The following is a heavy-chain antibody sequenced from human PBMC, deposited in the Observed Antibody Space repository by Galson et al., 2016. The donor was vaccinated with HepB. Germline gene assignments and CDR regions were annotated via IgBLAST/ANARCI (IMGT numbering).Heavy chain of an antibody. V-gene: IGHV2-5*02. Sequence: PALVKPTQTLTLTCTFSGFSLNTSGVGVGWIRQPPGEALEWLTLIYWDDDKRYNPSLKGRLTVTKDTSKSQVVLTMTNVDPVDTATYYCARAYCGGDCLSYNILYQYGLDVWGQGTTVTVSS. D-gene: IGHD2-21*01. J-gene: IGHJ6*02. CDR3: ARAYCGGDCLSYNILYQYGLDV. CDR2: IYWDDDK. CDR1: GFSLNTSGVG.